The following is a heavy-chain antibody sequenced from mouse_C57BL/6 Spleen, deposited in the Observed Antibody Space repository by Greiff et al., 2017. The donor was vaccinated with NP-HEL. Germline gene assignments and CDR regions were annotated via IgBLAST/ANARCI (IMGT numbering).Heavy chain of an antibody. Sequence: VKLQQPGAELVRPGSSVKLSCKASGYTFTSYWMHWVKQRPIQGLEWIGNIDPSDSETHYNQKFKDKATLTVDKSSSTAYMQLSSLTSEDSAVYYCARGGNDYYFDYWGQGTTLTVSS. CDR3: ARGGNDYYFDY. CDR2: IDPSDSET. D-gene: IGHD2-4*01. CDR1: GYTFTSYW. V-gene: IGHV1-52*01. J-gene: IGHJ2*01.